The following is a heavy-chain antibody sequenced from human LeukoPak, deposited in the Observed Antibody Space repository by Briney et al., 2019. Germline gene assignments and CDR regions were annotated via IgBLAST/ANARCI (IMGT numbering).Heavy chain of an antibody. CDR2: INHSGST. D-gene: IGHD3-16*01. Sequence: SETLSLTCAVYGGSFSGYYWSWIRQPPGKGLEWIGEINHSGSTNFNPSLKSRVTISVDTSKNQFSLKLSSVTAADTAVYYCARDSEFLGGERNAFDIWGQGTMVTVSS. CDR1: GGSFSGYY. CDR3: ARDSEFLGGERNAFDI. V-gene: IGHV4-34*01. J-gene: IGHJ3*02.